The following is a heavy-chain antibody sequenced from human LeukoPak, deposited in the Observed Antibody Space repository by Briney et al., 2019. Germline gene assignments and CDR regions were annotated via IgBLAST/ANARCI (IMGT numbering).Heavy chain of an antibody. V-gene: IGHV3-48*01. D-gene: IGHD3-22*01. CDR3: ARGAYYYED. CDR1: GFTFSTYS. CDR2: ISDSSAM. Sequence: GGSLRLSCAASGFTFSTYSMKWVRQAPGKGLEWVSYISDSSAMYYADSVRGRFTISRENDKNSLFLQMNSLRAEDTAVYYCARGAYYYEDWGQGTLVTVSS. J-gene: IGHJ4*02.